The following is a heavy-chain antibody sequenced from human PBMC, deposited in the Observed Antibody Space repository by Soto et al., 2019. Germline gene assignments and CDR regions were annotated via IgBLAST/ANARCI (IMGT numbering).Heavy chain of an antibody. Sequence: PSETLSLTCTVSGGSISSGDYYWSWIRQPPGKGLEWIGYIYYSGSTYYNPSLKSRVTISVDTSKNQFSLKLSSVTAADTAVYYCARAHLIVVVKAATSYYYYGLDVWGQGTTVTVSS. CDR2: IYYSGST. J-gene: IGHJ6*02. CDR1: GGSISSGDYY. V-gene: IGHV4-30-4*01. CDR3: ARAHLIVVVKAATSYYYYGLDV. D-gene: IGHD2-2*01.